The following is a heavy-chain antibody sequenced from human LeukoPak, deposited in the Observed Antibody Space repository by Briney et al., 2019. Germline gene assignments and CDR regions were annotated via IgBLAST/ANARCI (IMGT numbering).Heavy chain of an antibody. J-gene: IGHJ4*02. Sequence: ASVKVSCRASGYTFTNSDITWVRQAPGQGLEWMGRISTSNGDTNYAAKLQGRVTMTTDTSTSTAYMELRSLRSDDTAVYYCARFGVVVPAATDYWGQGTLVTVSS. CDR2: ISTSNGDT. CDR3: ARFGVVVPAATDY. V-gene: IGHV1-18*01. CDR1: GYTFTNSD. D-gene: IGHD2-2*01.